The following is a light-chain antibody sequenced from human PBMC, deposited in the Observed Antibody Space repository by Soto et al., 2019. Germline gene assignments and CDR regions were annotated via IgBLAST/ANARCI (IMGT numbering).Light chain of an antibody. CDR2: RAS. CDR1: QTISTF. CDR3: QQSYCSPPWT. J-gene: IGKJ1*01. V-gene: IGKV1-39*01. Sequence: DIQMTQSPASLSASVGARVTISCRASQTISTFLNWYQQKPGTAPRLLLYRASSVQSGVPPRFSGSGSGRDFTLTISSLRPEDIATYFCQQSYCSPPWTFGQGTKVEV.